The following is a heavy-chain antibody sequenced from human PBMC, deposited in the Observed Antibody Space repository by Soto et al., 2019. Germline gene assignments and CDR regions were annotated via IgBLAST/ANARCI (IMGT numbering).Heavy chain of an antibody. CDR3: AKDKRGVAAGPWDY. CDR1: RFTFSSYA. J-gene: IGHJ4*02. V-gene: IGHV3-23*01. D-gene: IGHD6-13*01. CDR2: ISGSGGST. Sequence: GGSLRLSCAASRFTFSSYAMSWVRQAPGKGLEWVSAISGSGGSTYYADSVKGRFTISRDNSKNTLYLQMNSLRAEDTAVYYCAKDKRGVAAGPWDYWGQGTLVTVSS.